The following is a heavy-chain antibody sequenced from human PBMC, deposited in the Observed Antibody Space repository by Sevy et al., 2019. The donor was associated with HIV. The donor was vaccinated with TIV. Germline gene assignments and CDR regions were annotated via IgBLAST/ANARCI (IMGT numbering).Heavy chain of an antibody. V-gene: IGHV1-69*13. CDR1: GGTFSSYA. Sequence: ASVKVSCKASGGTFSSYAISWVRQAPGQGLEWMGGIIPIFGTANYAQKFQGRVTITADESTSTAYMELSSLRSEDTAVYYCAREYYYDSSGYYYDYWGQRTLVTVSS. J-gene: IGHJ4*02. D-gene: IGHD3-22*01. CDR2: IIPIFGTA. CDR3: AREYYYDSSGYYYDY.